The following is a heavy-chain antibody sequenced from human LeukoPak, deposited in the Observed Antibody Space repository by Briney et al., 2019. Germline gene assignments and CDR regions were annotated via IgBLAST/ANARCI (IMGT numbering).Heavy chain of an antibody. D-gene: IGHD1-14*01. CDR1: GGSISSGGYS. Sequence: SETLSLTCAVSGGSISSGGYSWSWIRQPPGQGLEWIGYIYHSGSTYYNPSLKSRVTISVDRSKNQFSLKLSSVTAADTAVYYCASVYPGFYWFDPWGQGTLITVSS. CDR3: ASVYPGFYWFDP. V-gene: IGHV4-30-2*01. CDR2: IYHSGST. J-gene: IGHJ5*02.